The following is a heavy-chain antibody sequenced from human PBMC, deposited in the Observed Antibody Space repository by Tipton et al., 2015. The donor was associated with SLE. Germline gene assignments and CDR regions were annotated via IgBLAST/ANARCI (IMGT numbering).Heavy chain of an antibody. CDR3: ARSTDQNYYFYRMDV. V-gene: IGHV4-39*07. CDR1: GGSISSSSYY. J-gene: IGHJ6*02. Sequence: TLSLTCTVSGGSISSSSYYWGWIRQPPGKGLEWIGSIYYSGSTYYNPSLKSRVTISVDTSKNQFSLKLSSVTAADTAVYYCARSTDQNYYFYRMDVWGQGTTVTVSS. D-gene: IGHD2-2*01. CDR2: IYYSGST.